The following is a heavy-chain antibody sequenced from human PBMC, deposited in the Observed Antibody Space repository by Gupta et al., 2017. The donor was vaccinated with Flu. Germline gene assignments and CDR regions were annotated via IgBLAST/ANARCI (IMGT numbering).Heavy chain of an antibody. Sequence: QVLLVQSGAEVKEPGASVKLSCKASGYTFTRNYLHWVRQAPGQGVEWLGLINPDEERRSVAQKVQGRVNMNRDTSTSTGYMEFIRLRSEDTAVDDCARQSGRENPDDFWRGDWDDWGQGTRGTGSS. J-gene: IGHJ4*02. CDR1: GYTFTRNY. V-gene: IGHV1-46*01. CDR3: ARQSGRENPDDFWRGDWDD. D-gene: IGHD3-3*01. CDR2: INPDEERR.